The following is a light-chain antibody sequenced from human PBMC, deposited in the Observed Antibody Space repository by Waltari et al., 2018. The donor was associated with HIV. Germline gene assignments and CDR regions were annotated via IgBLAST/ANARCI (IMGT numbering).Light chain of an antibody. J-gene: IGKJ1*01. CDR3: QQSYITPRT. V-gene: IGKV1-39*01. Sequence: DIQMTQSPSSLSASVGDRVTITCRASHSIDYYLNWYQQKPGKAPNLLIHAASTLQSGVPSRFSGSGSGTDFTLTISSLQPEDFATYYCQQSYITPRTFGLGTKVEI. CDR2: AAS. CDR1: HSIDYY.